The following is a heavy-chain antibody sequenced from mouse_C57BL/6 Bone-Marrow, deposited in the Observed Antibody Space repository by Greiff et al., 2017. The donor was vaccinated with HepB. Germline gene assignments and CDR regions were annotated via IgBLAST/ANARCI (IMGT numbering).Heavy chain of an antibody. CDR2: IDPSDSYT. CDR1: GYTFTSYW. J-gene: IGHJ3*01. Sequence: VQLKQPGAELVMPGASVKLSCKASGYTFTSYWMHWVKQRPGQGLEWIGEIDPSDSYTNYNQKFKGKSTLTVDKSSSTAYMQLSSLTSEDSAVYYCARGLRLRRAYWGQGTRVTVSP. CDR3: ARGLRLRRAY. V-gene: IGHV1-69*01. D-gene: IGHD3-2*02.